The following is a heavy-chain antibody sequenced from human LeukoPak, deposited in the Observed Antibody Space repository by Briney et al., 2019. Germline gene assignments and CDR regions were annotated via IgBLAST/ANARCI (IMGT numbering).Heavy chain of an antibody. CDR1: GFTFSSYS. CDR2: ISSSSSTI. D-gene: IGHD3-3*01. Sequence: GGSLRLSCAASGFTFSSYSMNWVRQAPGKGLEWVSYISSSSSTIYYADSVKGRFTISRDNAKNSLYLQMNSLRAEDTAVYYCARGHSIFGVVIPPYWGQGTLDTVSS. CDR3: ARGHSIFGVVIPPY. V-gene: IGHV3-48*01. J-gene: IGHJ4*02.